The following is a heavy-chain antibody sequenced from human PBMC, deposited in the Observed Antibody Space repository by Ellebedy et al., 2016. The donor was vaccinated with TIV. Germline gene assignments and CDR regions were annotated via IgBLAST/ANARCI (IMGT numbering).Heavy chain of an antibody. D-gene: IGHD3-22*01. J-gene: IGHJ4*02. CDR1: GFTFSSYA. V-gene: IGHV3-30*04. CDR2: ISYDGSNK. CDR3: ARERYYDSSGYNY. Sequence: GESLKISXAASGFTFSSYAMHWVRQAPGKGLEWVAVISYDGSNKYYADSVKGRFTISRDNSKNTLYLQMNSLRAEDTAVYYCARERYYDSSGYNYWGQGTLVTVSS.